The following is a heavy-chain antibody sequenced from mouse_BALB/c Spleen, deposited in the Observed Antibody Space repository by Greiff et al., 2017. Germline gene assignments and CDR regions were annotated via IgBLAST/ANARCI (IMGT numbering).Heavy chain of an antibody. D-gene: IGHD2-3*01. J-gene: IGHJ4*01. Sequence: EVKLMESGGGLVQPGGSRKLSCAASGFTFSSFGMHWVRQAPEKGLEWVAYISSGSSTIYYADTVKGRFTISRDNPKNTLFLQMTSLRSEDTAMYYCARVYDGYGYYAMDYWGQGTSVTVSS. CDR1: GFTFSSFG. CDR3: ARVYDGYGYYAMDY. V-gene: IGHV5-17*02. CDR2: ISSGSSTI.